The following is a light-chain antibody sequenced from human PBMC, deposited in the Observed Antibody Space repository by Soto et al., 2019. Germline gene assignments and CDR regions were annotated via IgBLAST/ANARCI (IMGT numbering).Light chain of an antibody. Sequence: QSALTQPASVSGSPGQSITISCTGTSSDVGGYNYVSWYQQHPGKAPKLMIYEVSNQPSGVSNRFSGSKSGNTASLTISGLQAEDEADYYCSSYTSSCTHVVFGGGTKLTVL. CDR2: EVS. CDR3: SSYTSSCTHVV. V-gene: IGLV2-14*01. J-gene: IGLJ2*01. CDR1: SSDVGGYNY.